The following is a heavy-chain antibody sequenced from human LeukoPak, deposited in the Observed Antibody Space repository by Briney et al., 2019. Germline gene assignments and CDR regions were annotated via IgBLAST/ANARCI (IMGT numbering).Heavy chain of an antibody. Sequence: GGSLRLSCAASGFTFSSYGMHWVRQAPGKGLEWVAVIWYDGSNKYYADSVKGRFTISRDNSKNTLYLQMNRLRAEATAVYYCAKPHYELYYMDVWGKGTTVTVSS. CDR3: AKPHYELYYMDV. J-gene: IGHJ6*03. D-gene: IGHD3-16*01. CDR2: IWYDGSNK. CDR1: GFTFSSYG. V-gene: IGHV3-33*06.